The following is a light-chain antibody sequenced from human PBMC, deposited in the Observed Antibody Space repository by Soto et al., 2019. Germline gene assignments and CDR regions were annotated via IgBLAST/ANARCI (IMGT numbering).Light chain of an antibody. CDR2: WAS. J-gene: IGKJ2*02. CDR3: QQYYSNPRT. V-gene: IGKV4-1*01. Sequence: DIVMTQSPESLAVSLGERATINCKSSQSVLYSSDNRNYLGWYQQRPVQPPKLLIYWASTRDSGVPDRFSGSGSGTDFTLTISSLQAEDVAVYYCQQYYSNPRTFGQGTKLDIK. CDR1: QSVLYSSDNRNY.